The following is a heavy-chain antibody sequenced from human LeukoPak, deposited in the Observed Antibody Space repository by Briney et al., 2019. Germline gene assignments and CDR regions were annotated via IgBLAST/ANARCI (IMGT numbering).Heavy chain of an antibody. J-gene: IGHJ3*02. CDR3: AGGIFGVVINAFHI. CDR1: GGSISTYF. CDR2: TYNSGST. V-gene: IGHV4-59*01. D-gene: IGHD3-3*01. Sequence: PSETLSLTCTVSGGSISTYFWTWIRQPPGKGLEWIGDTYNSGSTNYNHSLKSRVTISVDTSKNQFSLKLSSVTAADTAVYYCAGGIFGVVINAFHIWGQGTMVTVSS.